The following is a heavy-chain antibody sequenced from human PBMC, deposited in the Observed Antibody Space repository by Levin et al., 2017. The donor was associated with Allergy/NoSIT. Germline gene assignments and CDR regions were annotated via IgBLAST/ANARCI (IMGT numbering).Heavy chain of an antibody. D-gene: IGHD3-16*01. CDR2: INHSGST. CDR1: GGSFSGYY. V-gene: IGHV4-34*01. CDR3: AREQDDYVWGSYGDKSQIDY. J-gene: IGHJ4*02. Sequence: SETLSLTCAVYGGSFSGYYWSWIRQPPGKGLEWIGEINHSGSTNYNPSLKSRVTISVDTSKNQFSLKLSSVTAADTAVYYCAREQDDYVWGSYGDKSQIDYWGQGTLVTVSS.